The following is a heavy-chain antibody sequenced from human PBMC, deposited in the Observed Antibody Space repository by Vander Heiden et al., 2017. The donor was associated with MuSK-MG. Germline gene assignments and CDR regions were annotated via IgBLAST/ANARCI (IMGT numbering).Heavy chain of an antibody. Sequence: EVQLVESGGGLVQPGGSLRLSCAASGFPVSSNYMSWVRQAPGKGLEWVSVIYSGGSTYYADSVKGRFIISRDISKNTLSLQMNSLRAEDTAVYYCARVGIRENYGMDVWGQGTTVTVSS. D-gene: IGHD3-10*01. V-gene: IGHV3-66*01. CDR3: ARVGIRENYGMDV. J-gene: IGHJ6*02. CDR2: IYSGGST. CDR1: GFPVSSNY.